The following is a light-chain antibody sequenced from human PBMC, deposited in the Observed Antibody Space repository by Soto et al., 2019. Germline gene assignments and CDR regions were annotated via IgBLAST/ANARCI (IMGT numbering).Light chain of an antibody. CDR2: GNR. CDR3: QAYDYSLTAFV. J-gene: IGLJ3*02. Sequence: QSVLTQPPSGSGAPGQRVTISCTGNNSNLGAGYDVHWYQQLPGAAPKLVIFGNRNRPSGVPERFSGSKSGTSASLAITGLQAEDEADYYCQAYDYSLTAFVVGGGTKVTVL. CDR1: NSNLGAGYD. V-gene: IGLV1-40*01.